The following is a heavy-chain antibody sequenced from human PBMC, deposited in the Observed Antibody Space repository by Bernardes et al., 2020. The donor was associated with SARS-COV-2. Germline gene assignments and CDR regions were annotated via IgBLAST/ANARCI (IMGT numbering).Heavy chain of an antibody. J-gene: IGHJ4*02. CDR2: ISAYNGNT. CDR1: GYTFNFYG. D-gene: IGHD3-22*01. Sequence: ASVKVSCKASGYTFNFYGISWVRQAPGQRLEWLGWISAYNGNTKTAQHLQDRVTMTTDTSTSTAYMELRSLRSDDTAIYYCARDVPRYYDGSGYGTAPDFDYWGQGTLVTVSS. CDR3: ARDVPRYYDGSGYGTAPDFDY. V-gene: IGHV1-18*01.